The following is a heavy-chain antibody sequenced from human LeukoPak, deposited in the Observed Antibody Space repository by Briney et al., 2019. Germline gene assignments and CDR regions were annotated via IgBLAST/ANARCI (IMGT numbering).Heavy chain of an antibody. CDR1: GDSVSNDTAA. V-gene: IGHV6-1*01. Sequence: SQTLSLTCAISGDSVSNDTAAWSWIRQSPSRGLEWLGRTYYRSKWYYDYAISVESRMTIDLETSKNRFSLHLNSVTPDDTAVYYCARLRRYIKQATSGMDVWGQGTTVTVSS. D-gene: IGHD5-18*01. J-gene: IGHJ6*02. CDR2: TYYRSKWYY. CDR3: ARLRRYIKQATSGMDV.